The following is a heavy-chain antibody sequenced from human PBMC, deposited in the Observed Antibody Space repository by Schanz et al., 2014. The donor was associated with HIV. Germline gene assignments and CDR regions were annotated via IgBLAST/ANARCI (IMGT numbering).Heavy chain of an antibody. V-gene: IGHV3-23*01. D-gene: IGHD6-13*01. CDR2: IGSGGGRT. CDR3: AKGTFLAADGHDAFDI. CDR1: GFMFSSYG. Sequence: EVQLLESGGGLVQPGGSLRVSCAASGFMFSSYGMSWVRQAPGKGLEWVSLIGSGGGRTYYADSVKGRFTISRDNAKNSLYLQMNSLRPEDTALYYCAKGTFLAADGHDAFDIWGQGTMVTVSS. J-gene: IGHJ3*02.